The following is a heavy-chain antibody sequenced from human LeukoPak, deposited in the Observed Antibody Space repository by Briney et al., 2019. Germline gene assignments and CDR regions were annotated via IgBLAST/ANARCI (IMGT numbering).Heavy chain of an antibody. CDR1: GFIFSSYA. V-gene: IGHV3-33*07. J-gene: IGHJ4*02. Sequence: GSLRLSCTTSGFIFSSYAMYWVRQAPGKGLEGVALIWHDGRNKDYVDSVKGRFTISRDNSKNTLYLQMNSLRAEDTAVYYCARDPGYRGYDYDSVYFYYWGQGTLVTVSS. CDR3: ARDPGYRGYDYDSVYFYY. CDR2: IWHDGRNK. D-gene: IGHD5-12*01.